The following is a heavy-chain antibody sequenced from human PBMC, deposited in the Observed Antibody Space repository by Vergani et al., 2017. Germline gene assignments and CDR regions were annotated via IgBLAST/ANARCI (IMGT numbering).Heavy chain of an antibody. CDR3: AKAYYCESSGDYWGTPFGC. J-gene: IGHJ4*02. CDR2: ISGSGGST. D-gene: IGHD3-22*01. CDR1: GFTFSSYA. V-gene: IGHV3-23*01. Sequence: EVQLLESGGGLVQPGGPLRLSCAASGFTFSSYAMSWVRQAPGKGLEWVSAISGSGGSTYYAGSVKGRFTISRDNSKYTLYLQMNSLSAEDTAVYYCAKAYYCESSGDYWGTPFGCWGQGALVTV.